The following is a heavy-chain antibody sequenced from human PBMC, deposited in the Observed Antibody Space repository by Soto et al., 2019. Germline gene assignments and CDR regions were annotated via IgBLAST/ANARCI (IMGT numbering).Heavy chain of an antibody. CDR2: IYFSGST. CDR1: GGSISGGGYY. J-gene: IGHJ3*02. CDR3: ERDFDGSKWLDI. Sequence: QVQLQESGPGLVKPSHTLSLTCTVSGGSISGGGYYWNWIRQHPGKGLEWIGYIYFSGSTHYNPSLKSRISMSVDTSENQFSLNLSSVTAADTAVYYCERDFDGSKWLDIWGQGTMVTVSS. D-gene: IGHD5-12*01. V-gene: IGHV4-31*03.